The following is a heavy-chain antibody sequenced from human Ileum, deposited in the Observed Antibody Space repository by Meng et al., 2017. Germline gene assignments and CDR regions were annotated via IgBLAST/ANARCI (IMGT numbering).Heavy chain of an antibody. J-gene: IGHJ4*02. D-gene: IGHD1-26*01. CDR3: ASLVRGTGTDY. CDR2: IKQDGSET. CDR1: GFNLQNNW. Sequence: GESLKISCTASGFNLQNNWMRWVRQAPGKRLECLANIKQDGSETYYVDSVKGRFTISRDNAKNSLYLQMNSLRAEDTAVYYCASLVRGTGTDYWGQGTLVTVSS. V-gene: IGHV3-7*01.